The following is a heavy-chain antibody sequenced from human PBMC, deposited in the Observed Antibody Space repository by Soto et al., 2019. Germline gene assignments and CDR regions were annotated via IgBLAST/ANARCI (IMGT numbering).Heavy chain of an antibody. V-gene: IGHV4-30-2*01. Sequence: PSETLSLTCAVSGYSWAWIRQPPGKALEWIGHTYHSGNPYYNPSLKSRVIISVDRSKNQFSLKLSSVTAADTAVYYCARVREPLTGGPWFDPWGQGTLVTVSS. CDR2: TYHSGNP. CDR1: GYS. CDR3: ARVREPLTGGPWFDP. J-gene: IGHJ5*02. D-gene: IGHD1-26*01.